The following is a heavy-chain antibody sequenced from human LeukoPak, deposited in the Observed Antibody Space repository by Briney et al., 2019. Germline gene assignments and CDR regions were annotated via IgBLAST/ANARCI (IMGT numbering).Heavy chain of an antibody. V-gene: IGHV1-18*01. CDR1: GYTFTSYG. CDR2: ISAYNGNT. Sequence: ASVKVSCKASGYTFTSYGISWVRQAPGQGLEWMGWISAYNGNTNYAQKLQGRVTMTTDTSTSTAYMELRSLRSDDTAVYYCARDRYCSSTSCYPKRRFDPWGQGTLVTVSS. CDR3: ARDRYCSSTSCYPKRRFDP. J-gene: IGHJ5*02. D-gene: IGHD2-2*01.